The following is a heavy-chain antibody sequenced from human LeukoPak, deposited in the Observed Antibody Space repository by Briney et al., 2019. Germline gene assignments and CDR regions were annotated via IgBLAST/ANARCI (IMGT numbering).Heavy chain of an antibody. Sequence: GGSQRLSCAASGFTFSSYAMHWVRQAPGKGLEWVAVISYDGSNKYYADSVKGRFTISRDNSKNTLYLQMNSLRAEDTAVYYCAKAHITIFGVVIDYWGQGTLVTVSS. V-gene: IGHV3-30-3*01. D-gene: IGHD3-3*01. CDR3: AKAHITIFGVVIDY. J-gene: IGHJ4*02. CDR1: GFTFSSYA. CDR2: ISYDGSNK.